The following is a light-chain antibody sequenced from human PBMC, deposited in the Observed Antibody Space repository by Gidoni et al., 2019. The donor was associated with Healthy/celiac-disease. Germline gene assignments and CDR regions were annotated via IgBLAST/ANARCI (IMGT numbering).Light chain of an antibody. Sequence: SYVLTQPPSVSVAPGKTARITCGGNHIGSNSVHWYQQKPGPAPVLVVYDESDRPSGIPERFSGSNAGNTATLTISRVEAGDEADYYCQVWDSSSDHPYVFGTGTKVTVL. J-gene: IGLJ1*01. CDR3: QVWDSSSDHPYV. CDR1: HIGSNS. CDR2: DES. V-gene: IGLV3-21*03.